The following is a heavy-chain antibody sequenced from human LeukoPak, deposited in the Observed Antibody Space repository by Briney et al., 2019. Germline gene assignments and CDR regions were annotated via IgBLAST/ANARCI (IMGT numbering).Heavy chain of an antibody. CDR3: ARSSVDTAPYYFDY. CDR1: GYTFTSYG. Sequence: ASVKVSCKASGYTFTSYGISWVRQAPGQGLEWMGWISAYNGNTNYAQKLQGRVTMTTDTSTSTAYMELRSLRSEDTAVYYCARSSVDTAPYYFDYWGQGTLVTVSS. V-gene: IGHV1-18*01. J-gene: IGHJ4*02. D-gene: IGHD5-18*01. CDR2: ISAYNGNT.